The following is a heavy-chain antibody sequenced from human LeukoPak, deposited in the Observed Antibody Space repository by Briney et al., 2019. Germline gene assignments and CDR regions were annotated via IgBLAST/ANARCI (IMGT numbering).Heavy chain of an antibody. J-gene: IGHJ4*02. CDR1: GFTFSSYA. Sequence: GGSLRLSCAASGFTFSSYAMHWVRQAPGKGLEWVAVISYDGSNKYYADSVKDRFTISRDNSKNTLYLQMNSLRAEDTAVYYCARDRRRGYSYGTIFDYWGQGTLVTVSS. CDR3: ARDRRRGYSYGTIFDY. CDR2: ISYDGSNK. V-gene: IGHV3-30-3*01. D-gene: IGHD5-18*01.